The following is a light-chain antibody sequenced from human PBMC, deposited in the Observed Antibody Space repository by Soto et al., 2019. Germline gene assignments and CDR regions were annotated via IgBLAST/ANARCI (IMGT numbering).Light chain of an antibody. J-gene: IGLJ2*01. CDR3: SSARSYIHVV. CDR1: SSYVGSDNL. CDR2: EVN. V-gene: IGLV2-23*02. Sequence: QSALTQPASVSGSPGQSITISCTGTSSYVGSDNLVSWFQRHPGKAPKLMIYEVNKRPSGVSNRFSGSKSGNTASLTISGLQAEDEADYYCSSARSYIHVVFGGGTKLTVL.